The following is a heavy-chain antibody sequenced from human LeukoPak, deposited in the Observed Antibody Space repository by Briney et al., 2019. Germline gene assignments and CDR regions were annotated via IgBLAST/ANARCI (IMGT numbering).Heavy chain of an antibody. CDR3: ARGEAVVVVGNH. CDR1: GFPFSSYS. D-gene: IGHD2-15*01. CDR2: ISSSSSTI. J-gene: IGHJ4*02. Sequence: GGSLRLSCAASGFPFSSYSMNWVRQAPGKGVEWVSYISSSSSTIYYADSVKGRFTISRDNAKNSLYLQMNSLRGEDTAVYYCARGEAVVVVGNHWGQGTLVTVSS. V-gene: IGHV3-48*01.